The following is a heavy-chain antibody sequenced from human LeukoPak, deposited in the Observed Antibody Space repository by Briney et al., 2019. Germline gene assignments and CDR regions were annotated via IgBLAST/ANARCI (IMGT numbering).Heavy chain of an antibody. CDR1: GYSFTSAG. CDR3: ARTKGSTSYFDS. V-gene: IGHV1-18*01. CDR2: ISGYTGNT. Sequence: GASVKVSCKASGYSFTSAGISWVRQAPGQGLEWMGWISGYTGNTKYAQKLQGRVTMPTDTSASTAYMDLRCLRSDVTAMYYFARTKGSTSYFDSWGQGTLVTVSS. D-gene: IGHD2-2*01. J-gene: IGHJ4*02.